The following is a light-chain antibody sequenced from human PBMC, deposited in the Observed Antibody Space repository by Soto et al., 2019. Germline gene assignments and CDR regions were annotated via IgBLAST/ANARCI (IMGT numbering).Light chain of an antibody. CDR1: QSVTSAH. Sequence: TQSPATLTVSTGERATLSCRASQSVTSAHLAWYRQKVGQAPRLLIYGASKRATGIPDRFSGSGSGTDFTLTIRRLEPEDFAVYYCHQYGDSPQTFGQGTIVDVK. CDR2: GAS. J-gene: IGKJ1*01. CDR3: HQYGDSPQT. V-gene: IGKV3-20*01.